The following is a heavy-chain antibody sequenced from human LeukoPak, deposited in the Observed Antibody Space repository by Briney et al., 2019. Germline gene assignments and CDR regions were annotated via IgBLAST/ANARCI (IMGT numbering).Heavy chain of an antibody. D-gene: IGHD3-3*01. J-gene: IGHJ4*02. CDR1: GFTFSSYT. V-gene: IGHV3-23*01. Sequence: GGSLRLSCAASGFTFSSYTMTWVRQAPGKGLEWVSAISGSGSRTYYADSVKGRFTISRDNSKNMLYLQMSSLRAEDTAVYYCAKGTHITIFGVVTPSYFDYWGQGTLVTVSS. CDR2: ISGSGSRT. CDR3: AKGTHITIFGVVTPSYFDY.